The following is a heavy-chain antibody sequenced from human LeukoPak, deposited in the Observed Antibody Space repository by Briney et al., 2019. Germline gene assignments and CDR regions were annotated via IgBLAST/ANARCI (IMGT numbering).Heavy chain of an antibody. CDR3: AKALLSWEPLPGDVYFDY. V-gene: IGHV3-23*01. D-gene: IGHD1-26*01. CDR1: GFTFSSSA. J-gene: IGHJ4*02. CDR2: ISGSGGST. Sequence: GGSLRLSCAASGFTFSSSAMSWVRQAPGKGLEWVSVISGSGGSTYYADSVKGRFTISRDNSKNTLYLQMNSLRAEHTALYYCAKALLSWEPLPGDVYFDYWGQGTLVTVSS.